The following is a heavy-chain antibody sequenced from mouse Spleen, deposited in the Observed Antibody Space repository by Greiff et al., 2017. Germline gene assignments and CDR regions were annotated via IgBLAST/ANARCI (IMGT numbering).Heavy chain of an antibody. CDR3: ARRDGNYVGSYAMDY. Sequence: EVNVVESGGGLVKPGGSLKLSCAASGFTFSSYAMSWVRQTPEKRLEWVATISSGGSYTYYPDSVKGRFTISRDNAKNTLYLQMSSLRSEDTAMYYCARRDGNYVGSYAMDYWGQGTSVTVSS. CDR2: ISSGGSYT. V-gene: IGHV5-9-3*01. D-gene: IGHD2-1*01. CDR1: GFTFSSYA. J-gene: IGHJ4*01.